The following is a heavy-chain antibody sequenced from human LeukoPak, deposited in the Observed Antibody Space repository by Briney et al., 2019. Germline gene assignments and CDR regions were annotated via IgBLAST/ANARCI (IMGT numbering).Heavy chain of an antibody. D-gene: IGHD6-13*01. CDR1: GGSFSGYY. V-gene: IGHV4-34*01. CDR2: INHSGST. J-gene: IGHJ4*02. Sequence: SETLSLTCAVYGGSFSGYYWSWIRQPPGKGLEWIGEINHSGSTNYNPSLKSRVTISVDTSKNQFSLKLSSVTAADRAVYYCATRSWLDYWGQGTLVTVSS. CDR3: ATRSWLDY.